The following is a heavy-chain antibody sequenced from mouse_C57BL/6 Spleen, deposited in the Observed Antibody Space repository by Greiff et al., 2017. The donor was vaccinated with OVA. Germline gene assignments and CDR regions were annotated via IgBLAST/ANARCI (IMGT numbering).Heavy chain of an antibody. CDR2: IHPNSGST. J-gene: IGHJ4*01. CDR1: GYTFTSYW. CDR3: ARSNSGYAMDY. V-gene: IGHV1-64*01. Sequence: VQLQQPGAELVKPGASVKLSCKASGYTFTSYWMHWVKQRPGQGLEWIGMIHPNSGSTNYNEKFKSKATLTVDKSSSTAYMQLSSLTSEDSAVYYCARSNSGYAMDYWGQGTSVTVSS. D-gene: IGHD3-2*02.